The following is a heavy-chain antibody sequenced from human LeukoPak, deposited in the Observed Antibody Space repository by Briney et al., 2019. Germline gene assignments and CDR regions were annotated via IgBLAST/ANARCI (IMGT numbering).Heavy chain of an antibody. J-gene: IGHJ2*01. Sequence: SETLSLTCTVSGGSISSYYWSWIRQPPGKGLEWIGYIYYSGNTNYNPSLKSRVTISVDTSKNQFSLKLSSVTAADTAVYYCARVPLNYYGSGSYYDWYFGLWGRGTLVTVSS. CDR3: ARVPLNYYGSGSYYDWYFGL. CDR1: GGSISSYY. V-gene: IGHV4-59*01. D-gene: IGHD3-10*01. CDR2: IYYSGNT.